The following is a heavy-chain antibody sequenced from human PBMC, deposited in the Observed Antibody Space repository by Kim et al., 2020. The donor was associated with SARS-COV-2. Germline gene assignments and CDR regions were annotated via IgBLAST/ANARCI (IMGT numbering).Heavy chain of an antibody. V-gene: IGHV3-30*02. J-gene: IGHJ6*03. Sequence: KGRFTISRDNSKNTLYLQMNSLRAEDTAVYYCAKASRSGWYYYYYYMDVWGKGTTVTVSS. D-gene: IGHD6-19*01. CDR3: AKASRSGWYYYYYYMDV.